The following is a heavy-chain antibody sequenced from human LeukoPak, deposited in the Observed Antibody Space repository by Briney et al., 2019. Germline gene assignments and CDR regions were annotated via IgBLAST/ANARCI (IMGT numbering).Heavy chain of an antibody. D-gene: IGHD5-12*01. CDR3: ARHRYSAYASSDY. J-gene: IGHJ4*02. V-gene: IGHV4-39*01. Sequence: SETLSLTCTVSGGSISSTSYYWGWIRQPPGKGLEWTGSICYSGSTYYNPSLKSRVTISLATSKNQFSLKLSSVTAADTAVYYCARHRYSAYASSDYWGQGTLVTVSS. CDR2: ICYSGST. CDR1: GGSISSTSYY.